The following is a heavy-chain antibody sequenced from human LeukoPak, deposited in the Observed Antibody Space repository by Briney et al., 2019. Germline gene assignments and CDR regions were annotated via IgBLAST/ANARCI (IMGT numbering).Heavy chain of an antibody. CDR1: GFTFSSYS. Sequence: PGGSLRLSCAASGFTFSSYSMNWVRQAPGKGLEWVSSISSSSSYIYYADSVKGRFTISRDNAKNSLYLQMNSLRAEDTAVYYCARGSPLWFGEGDFDYWGQGTLVTVSS. CDR2: ISSSSSYI. CDR3: ARGSPLWFGEGDFDY. V-gene: IGHV3-21*01. J-gene: IGHJ4*02. D-gene: IGHD3-10*01.